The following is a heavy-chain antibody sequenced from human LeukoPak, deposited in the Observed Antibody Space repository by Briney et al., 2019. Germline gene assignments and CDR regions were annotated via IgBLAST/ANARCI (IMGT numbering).Heavy chain of an antibody. V-gene: IGHV4-59*01. D-gene: IGHD4-17*01. Sequence: SETLSLTCTVSGGSISSYYWSWIRQPPGKGLEWIGYIYYSGSTNYNPSLKSRVTISVDTSKNQFSLKLSSVTAADTAVYYCARRYGNFDYWGQGTLVTVSS. CDR3: ARRYGNFDY. J-gene: IGHJ4*02. CDR1: GGSISSYY. CDR2: IYYSGST.